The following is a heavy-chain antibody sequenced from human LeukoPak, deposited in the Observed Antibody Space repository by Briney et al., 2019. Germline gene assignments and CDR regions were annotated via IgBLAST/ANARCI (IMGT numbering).Heavy chain of an antibody. CDR1: GFTFSTYS. V-gene: IGHV3-23*01. Sequence: GGSLRLSCAASGFTFSTYSMSWVRQAPGKGLEWVWTIDVTTGISYYADSVKGRFTISRDTSQNTLFLQLNSPRAEDTAVYYCAKVNYYHPYFWGQGTLVTVSS. D-gene: IGHD3-22*01. CDR3: AKVNYYHPYF. J-gene: IGHJ4*02. CDR2: IDVTTGIS.